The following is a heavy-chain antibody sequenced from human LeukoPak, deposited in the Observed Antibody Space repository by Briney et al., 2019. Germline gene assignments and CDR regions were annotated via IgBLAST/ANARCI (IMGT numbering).Heavy chain of an antibody. D-gene: IGHD3-22*01. CDR1: GGSFSGYY. Sequence: PSETLSLTCAVYGGSFSGYYWSWIRQPPGKGLEWIGEINHSGSTNYNPSLKSRVTISVDTSKNQFSLKLSSVTAADTAVYYCARAVPPSYYYDSQTFDPWGQGTLVTVSS. CDR2: INHSGST. CDR3: ARAVPPSYYYDSQTFDP. V-gene: IGHV4-34*01. J-gene: IGHJ5*02.